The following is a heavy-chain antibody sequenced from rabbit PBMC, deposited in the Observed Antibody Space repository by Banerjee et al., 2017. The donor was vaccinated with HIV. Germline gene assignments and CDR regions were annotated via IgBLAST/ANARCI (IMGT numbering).Heavy chain of an antibody. V-gene: IGHV1S45*01. D-gene: IGHD6-1*01. J-gene: IGHJ4*01. CDR3: ARAPYVNTYRYFRL. CDR1: GFSFSSSYW. CDR2: IYTGSSGST. Sequence: EESGGDLVQPEGSLTLTCTASGFSFSSSYWICWVRQAPGKGLEWIACIYTGSSGSTYYASWAKGRFTISKTSSTTVTLQMTSLTAADTATYFCARAPYVNTYRYFRLWGPGTLVTVS.